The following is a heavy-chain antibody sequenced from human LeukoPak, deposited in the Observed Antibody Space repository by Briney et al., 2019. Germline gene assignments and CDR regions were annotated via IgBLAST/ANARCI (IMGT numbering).Heavy chain of an antibody. CDR3: ARELQNYYYYMDV. J-gene: IGHJ6*03. Sequence: GASVKVSCKASGGTFSSYAISWVRQAPGQGLERMGGIIPIFGTANYAQKFQGGVTITTDESTSTAYMELSSLRSEDTAVYYCARELQNYYYYMDVWGKGTTVTVSS. CDR2: IIPIFGTA. CDR1: GGTFSSYA. V-gene: IGHV1-69*05.